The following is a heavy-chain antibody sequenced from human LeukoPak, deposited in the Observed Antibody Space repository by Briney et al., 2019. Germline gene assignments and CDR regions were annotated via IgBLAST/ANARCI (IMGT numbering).Heavy chain of an antibody. J-gene: IGHJ4*02. D-gene: IGHD2-2*01. CDR3: ATLGVPAAPYYFDY. CDR1: GFPFSSYW. CDR2: IKQDGSEK. Sequence: GGSLRLSCAASGFPFSSYWMSWVRQAPGKGLEGVANIKQDGSEKYYVDSVKGRFTISRDNAKNSLYLQMNSLRAEDTAVYYCATLGVPAAPYYFDYWGQGTLVTVSS. V-gene: IGHV3-7*03.